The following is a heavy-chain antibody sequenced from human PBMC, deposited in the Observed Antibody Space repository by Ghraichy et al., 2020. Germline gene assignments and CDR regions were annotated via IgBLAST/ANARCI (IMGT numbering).Heavy chain of an antibody. J-gene: IGHJ6*02. Sequence: GGSLRLSCAASGFSFSTYAMSLVRQAPGRGLEWVSGISGSGGSTYYVDSVKGRFTVSRDNSKNTLFLQMNILRAEDTAVYYCAKGIAAGTSTIAYYYNGMDVWGQGTTVTVSS. CDR3: AKGIAAGTSTIAYYYNGMDV. D-gene: IGHD6-13*01. CDR2: ISGSGGST. CDR1: GFSFSTYA. V-gene: IGHV3-23*01.